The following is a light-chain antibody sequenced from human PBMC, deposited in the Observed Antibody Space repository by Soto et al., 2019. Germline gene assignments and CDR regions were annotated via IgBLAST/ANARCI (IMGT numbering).Light chain of an antibody. CDR1: QSVSSSY. V-gene: IGKV3-20*01. CDR3: QQYGRSPLVT. CDR2: GAS. Sequence: EIVLTQSPGTLSLSPGERATLSCRASQSVSSSYLAWYQQKPGQAPRLLIYGASSRATGIPDRFSGSGSGTDFTLTISRLEPADFAMYYCQQYGRSPLVTFGQGTRLEIK. J-gene: IGKJ5*01.